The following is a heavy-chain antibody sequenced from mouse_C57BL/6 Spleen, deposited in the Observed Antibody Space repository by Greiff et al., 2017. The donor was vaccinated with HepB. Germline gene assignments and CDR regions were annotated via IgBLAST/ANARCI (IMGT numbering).Heavy chain of an antibody. CDR2: IYPGDGDT. J-gene: IGHJ3*01. CDR1: GYAFSSSW. D-gene: IGHD1-1*01. CDR3: ARDYGSGPFAY. V-gene: IGHV1-82*01. Sequence: QVQLKQSGPELVKPGASVKISCKASGYAFSSSWMNWVKQRPGKGLEWIGRIYPGDGDTNYNGKFKGKATLTADKSSSTAYMQLSSLTSEDSAVYFCARDYGSGPFAYWGQGTLVTVSA.